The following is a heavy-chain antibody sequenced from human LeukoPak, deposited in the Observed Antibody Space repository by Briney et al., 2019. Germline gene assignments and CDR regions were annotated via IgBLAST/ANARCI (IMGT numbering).Heavy chain of an antibody. V-gene: IGHV4-59*01. J-gene: IGHJ6*03. CDR2: IYYSGST. CDR1: GGSISSYY. CDR3: ARVPPAARHYYYYYYMDV. Sequence: SETLSLTCTVSGGSISSYYWSWIRQPPGKGLEWIGYIYYSGSTNYNPSLKSRVTISVDTSKNQFSLKLSSVTAADTAVYYCARVPPAARHYYYYYYMDVWGKGTTVTVSS. D-gene: IGHD2-2*01.